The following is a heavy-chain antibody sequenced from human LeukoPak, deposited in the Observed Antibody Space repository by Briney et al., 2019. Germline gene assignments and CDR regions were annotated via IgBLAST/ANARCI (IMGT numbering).Heavy chain of an antibody. CDR3: ARVGDHYHWYLDV. V-gene: IGHV3-53*01. CDR1: GFTFTFYW. CDR2: LYSGEST. Sequence: PGGSLRLSCAASGFTFTFYWMNWVRQAPGRGLEWVSILYSGESTYYADSVKGRFTVSRDSSKNTLYLQMNALRAEDTAVYYCARVGDHYHWYLDVWGRGTLVTVSS. D-gene: IGHD3-10*01. J-gene: IGHJ2*01.